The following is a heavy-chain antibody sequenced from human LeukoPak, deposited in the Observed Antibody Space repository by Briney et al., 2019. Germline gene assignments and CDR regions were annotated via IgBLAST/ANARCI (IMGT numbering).Heavy chain of an antibody. D-gene: IGHD2-2*01. J-gene: IGHJ4*02. CDR1: GGSISPYY. CDR2: IFYSGST. V-gene: IGHV4-59*01. CDR3: ARARVPYAYYFDY. Sequence: SETLSLTCTVSGGSISPYYWSWIRQPPGKGLVWIGYIFYSGSTNYNPSLKSRVTISVDTSKNQFSLKLTFVPPADTAVYYCARARVPYAYYFDYWGQGILVTVSS.